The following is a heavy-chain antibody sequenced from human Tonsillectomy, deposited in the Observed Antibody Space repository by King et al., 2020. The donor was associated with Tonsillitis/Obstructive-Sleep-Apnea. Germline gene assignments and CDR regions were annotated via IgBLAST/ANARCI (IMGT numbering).Heavy chain of an antibody. CDR1: GYTFTRYD. V-gene: IGHV1-46*01. Sequence: QLVQSGAEVKKPGASVKVSCKACGYTFTRYDMHWVRQAPGQGLEWMGIINPSGVRTTYAQKFQGRVTMTRDTSTSTVYMELSSLRSEDTAVYYCARGHNGNWLLGYWGQGTLVTVSS. CDR2: INPSGVRT. J-gene: IGHJ4*02. D-gene: IGHD1-1*01. CDR3: ARGHNGNWLLGY.